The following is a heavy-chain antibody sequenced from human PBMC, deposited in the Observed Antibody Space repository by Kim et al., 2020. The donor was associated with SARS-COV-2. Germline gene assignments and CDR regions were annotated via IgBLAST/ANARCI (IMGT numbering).Heavy chain of an antibody. CDR3: GKDGGGRWTSGWYYFDY. CDR1: GFTFNNYA. Sequence: GGSLRLSSAASGFTFNNYAMSWVRQAPGKGLEWVSAISGSGKNTFYADSVKGRFTISRDNSKNTLYLQMNSLRAEDTAVYYCGKDGGGRWTSGWYYFDYWGQGILVTVSS. J-gene: IGHJ4*01. CDR2: ISGSGKNT. V-gene: IGHV3-23*01. D-gene: IGHD6-19*01.